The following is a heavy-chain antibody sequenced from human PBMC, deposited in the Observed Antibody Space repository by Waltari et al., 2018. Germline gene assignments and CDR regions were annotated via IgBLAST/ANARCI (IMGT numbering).Heavy chain of an antibody. Sequence: EVQLVESGGGLVQPGGSLRLSCAASGFTFSSYAMSWVRQAPGKGLEGGGRIRSKANSYETAYAASVKGRFTISRDDSKNTAYLQMNSLKTEDTAVYYCTCWGDSSGYKSLWGQGTLVTVSS. D-gene: IGHD3-22*01. CDR3: TCWGDSSGYKSL. V-gene: IGHV3-73*01. J-gene: IGHJ4*02. CDR1: GFTFSSYA. CDR2: IRSKANSYET.